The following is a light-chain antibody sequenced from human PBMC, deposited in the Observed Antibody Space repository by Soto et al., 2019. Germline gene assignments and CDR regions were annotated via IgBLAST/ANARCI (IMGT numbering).Light chain of an antibody. CDR2: AAS. CDR3: QQYYSYVRT. Sequence: AIRMTQSPSSFSASTGDRVTITCRASQGISSYLAWYQQKPGKASKLLIYAASTLQSGVPSRFSGSGSGTDFTLTISCLQSEDFATYYCQQYYSYVRTFGQGTKVEIK. V-gene: IGKV1-8*01. J-gene: IGKJ1*01. CDR1: QGISSY.